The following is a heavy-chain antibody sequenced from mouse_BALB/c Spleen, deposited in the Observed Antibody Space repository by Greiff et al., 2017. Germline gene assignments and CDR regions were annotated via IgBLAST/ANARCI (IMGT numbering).Heavy chain of an antibody. CDR3: ARRYYGSSYVGYFDV. Sequence: EVQLQQSGAELVRPGALVKLSCKASGFNIKDYYMHWVKQRPEQGLEWIGWIDPENGNTIYDPKFQGKASITADTSSNTAYLQLSSLTSEDTAVYYCARRYYGSSYVGYFDVWGAGTTVTVSS. J-gene: IGHJ1*01. V-gene: IGHV14-1*02. CDR1: GFNIKDYY. D-gene: IGHD1-1*01. CDR2: IDPENGNT.